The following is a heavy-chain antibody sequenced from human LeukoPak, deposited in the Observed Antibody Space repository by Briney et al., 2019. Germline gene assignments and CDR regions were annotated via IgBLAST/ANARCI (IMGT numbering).Heavy chain of an antibody. Sequence: GGPLRLSCAASGFTFSSYWMHWVRHAPGKGLVWVSRINSDGSSTSYADSVKGRFTISRDNAKNTLYLQMNSLRAEDTAVYYCAREVNCGGDCDYYYGMDVWGQGTTVTVSS. CDR3: AREVNCGGDCDYYYGMDV. CDR1: GFTFSSYW. CDR2: INSDGSST. V-gene: IGHV3-74*01. J-gene: IGHJ6*02. D-gene: IGHD2-21*02.